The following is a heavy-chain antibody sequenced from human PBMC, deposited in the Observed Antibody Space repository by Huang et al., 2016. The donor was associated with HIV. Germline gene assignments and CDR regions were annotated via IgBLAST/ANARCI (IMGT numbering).Heavy chain of an antibody. CDR3: ARVEINTLTGYFSSFDN. V-gene: IGHV4-34*01. D-gene: IGHD3-9*01. J-gene: IGHJ4*02. Sequence: QVHLQQWGAGLLKPSEALSLTCAVYGGSFRNYFWSWIRQPPGKGLEWIGEIKHSGRTSDRPSLKSRVTISVDTSKNQFALKLSSVTAADTAVYYCARVEINTLTGYFSSFDNWGQGTLVTVSS. CDR2: IKHSGRT. CDR1: GGSFRNYF.